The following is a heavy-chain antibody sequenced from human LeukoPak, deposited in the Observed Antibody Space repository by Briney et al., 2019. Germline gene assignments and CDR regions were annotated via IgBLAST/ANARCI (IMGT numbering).Heavy chain of an antibody. J-gene: IGHJ4*02. CDR1: GGSISSGDYY. CDR3: ARGYSLDY. V-gene: IGHV4-30-4*01. Sequence: SETLSLTCTVSGGSISSGDYYWSWIRQPSGKGLEWIGYIYYSGSTYYTPSLRGRVTISVDTSKNQFSLNLSSVTAADTAVYYCARGYSLDYWGQGTLATVSS. CDR2: IYYSGST. D-gene: IGHD5-18*01.